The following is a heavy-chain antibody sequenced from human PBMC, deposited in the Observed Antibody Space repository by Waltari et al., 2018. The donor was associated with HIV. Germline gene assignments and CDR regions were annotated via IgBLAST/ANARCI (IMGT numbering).Heavy chain of an antibody. CDR3: ARGGGYSVRAY. J-gene: IGHJ4*02. V-gene: IGHV3-74*01. CDR1: GFSLSSYW. D-gene: IGHD5-18*01. Sequence: EVQLVESGGGSVQPGGSLRLSCAASGFSLSSYWMHWVRQASGKGLGGVLSCSSDGRGASFGDSVEGRFHISRSNGKNKVYLQMNGLRAEETGVYYCARGGGYSVRAYWGQGTQVTVSS. CDR2: CSSDGRGA.